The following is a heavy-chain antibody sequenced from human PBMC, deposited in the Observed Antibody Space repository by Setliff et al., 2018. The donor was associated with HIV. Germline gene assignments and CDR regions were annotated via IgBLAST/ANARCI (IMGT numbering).Heavy chain of an antibody. CDR3: ARGHYYDGSGYYLRAVDI. V-gene: IGHV4-34*01. CDR2: ILHSGST. CDR1: GGSFSGYY. D-gene: IGHD3-22*01. J-gene: IGHJ3*02. Sequence: SETLSLTCAVYGGSFSGYYWSWIRQPPGKGLEWIGEILHSGSTNYNPSLKSRVSISVDTSKNQLSLKLSSVTAADTAVYYCARGHYYDGSGYYLRAVDIWGQGTMVTV.